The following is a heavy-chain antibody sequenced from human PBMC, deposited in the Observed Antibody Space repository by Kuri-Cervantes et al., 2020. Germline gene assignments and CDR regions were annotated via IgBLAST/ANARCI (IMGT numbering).Heavy chain of an antibody. CDR3: ARDFSVTNPFSFDY. V-gene: IGHV3-23*01. J-gene: IGHJ4*02. Sequence: GGSLRLSCAASGFTFSSYAMSWVRQAPGKGLEWVSSISGSGGSTYHADSVKGRFTISRDNSKNTLYLQMNSLRAEDTAVYYCARDFSVTNPFSFDYWGQGTLVTVSS. D-gene: IGHD2-21*02. CDR2: ISGSGGST. CDR1: GFTFSSYA.